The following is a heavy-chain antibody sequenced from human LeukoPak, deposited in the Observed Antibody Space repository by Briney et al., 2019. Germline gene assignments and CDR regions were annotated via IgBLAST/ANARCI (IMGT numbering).Heavy chain of an antibody. Sequence: ASVKVSCKASGYTFTSYDINWVRQATGQGLEWMGWMNPNSGNTGYAQKFQGRVTMTRNTSISTAYMELSSLRSEDTAVYYCARVHVDFWSGEIDAFDIWGQGTMVTVSS. D-gene: IGHD3-3*01. CDR1: GYTFTSYD. CDR3: ARVHVDFWSGEIDAFDI. J-gene: IGHJ3*02. CDR2: MNPNSGNT. V-gene: IGHV1-8*01.